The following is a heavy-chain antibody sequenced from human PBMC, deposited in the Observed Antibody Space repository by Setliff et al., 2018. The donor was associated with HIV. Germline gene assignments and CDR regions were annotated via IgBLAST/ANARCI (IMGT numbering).Heavy chain of an antibody. CDR2: IWYDGSKE. V-gene: IGHV3-33*08. J-gene: IGHJ6*03. CDR3: ARAMFGATYYYYYMDV. CDR1: GFTFGNFW. Sequence: GESLKISCAASGFTFGNFWMHWVRQAPGKGLEWVAVIWYDGSKEYYANSVKGRFTISRDDSKNTLYLQMNSLRGEDTAVYYCARAMFGATYYYYYMDVWGKGTTVTVSS. D-gene: IGHD3-16*01.